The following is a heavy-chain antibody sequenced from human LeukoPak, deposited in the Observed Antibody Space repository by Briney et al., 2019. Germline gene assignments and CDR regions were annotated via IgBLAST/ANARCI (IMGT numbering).Heavy chain of an antibody. Sequence: GRSPRLSCAASGFTFDDYAMHRVRQAPGKGLEWVSGISWNSGSIGYADSVKGRFTISRDNAKNSLYLQMNSLRAEDTALYYCAKAKYGTHYYFDYWGQGTLVTVSS. D-gene: IGHD2/OR15-2a*01. J-gene: IGHJ4*02. V-gene: IGHV3-9*01. CDR1: GFTFDDYA. CDR3: AKAKYGTHYYFDY. CDR2: ISWNSGSI.